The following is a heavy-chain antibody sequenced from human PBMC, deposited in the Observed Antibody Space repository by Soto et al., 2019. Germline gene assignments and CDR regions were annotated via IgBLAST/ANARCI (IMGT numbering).Heavy chain of an antibody. CDR3: ARVTSMVRGVIDNGFDP. J-gene: IGHJ5*02. D-gene: IGHD3-10*01. CDR2: IIPMYGPA. Sequence: QVPLVQSGAEVKKPGSSVTVSCTASGGTFSSYAIHWVRQAPGQGLEWMGGIIPMYGPAKYAQRFQGRVTITADESTTTVYMELTSLTSQDTAVYYCARVTSMVRGVIDNGFDPWGHGTLVTVSS. CDR1: GGTFSSYA. V-gene: IGHV1-69*01.